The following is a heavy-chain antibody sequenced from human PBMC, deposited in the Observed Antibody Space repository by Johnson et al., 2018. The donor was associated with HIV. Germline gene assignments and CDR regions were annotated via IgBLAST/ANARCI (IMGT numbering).Heavy chain of an antibody. Sequence: QVQLVESGGGVVQPGRSLRLSCAASGFTFSSYAMHWVRQAPGKGLEWVSVIYSGGSTYYADSMNGRFTFSRDNSKNPLYLQMNSLRAEDTAVYYCARLTWDQNRGWDAFDIWGQGTMVTVSS. CDR3: ARLTWDQNRGWDAFDI. CDR1: GFTFSSYA. V-gene: IGHV3-NL1*01. J-gene: IGHJ3*02. D-gene: IGHD1-26*01. CDR2: IYSGGST.